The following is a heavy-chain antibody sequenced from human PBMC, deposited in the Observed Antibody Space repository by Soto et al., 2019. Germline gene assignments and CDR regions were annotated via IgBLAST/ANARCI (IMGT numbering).Heavy chain of an antibody. CDR2: ISPYNHYT. Sequence: QVDLVQSGPEVRKPGPSVNVSCRASGYTFSTFGIAGFLQAPAQGLGWMGGISPYNHYTNYAQKFQGRVTMTTDTTTNTAYMELRSLRSGDTAMYFCARVGPSREVPYPFEYWGQGTLVTVSS. CDR3: ARVGPSREVPYPFEY. V-gene: IGHV1-18*01. J-gene: IGHJ4*02. CDR1: GYTFSTFG. D-gene: IGHD1-26*01.